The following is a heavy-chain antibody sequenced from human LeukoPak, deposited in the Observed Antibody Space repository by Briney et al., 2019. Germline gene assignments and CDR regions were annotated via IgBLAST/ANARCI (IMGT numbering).Heavy chain of an antibody. Sequence: SEALSLTCTVSGGSMSHYYWSWIRQPPGKGLEWIGYIYYLGSTNYKPSLKSRVTISIDTSKSQFSLRRNSVTAADTAVYYCARTGETFFDYWGQGTLVTVSS. J-gene: IGHJ4*02. CDR3: ARTGETFFDY. D-gene: IGHD1-1*01. CDR2: IYYLGST. CDR1: GGSMSHYY. V-gene: IGHV4-59*12.